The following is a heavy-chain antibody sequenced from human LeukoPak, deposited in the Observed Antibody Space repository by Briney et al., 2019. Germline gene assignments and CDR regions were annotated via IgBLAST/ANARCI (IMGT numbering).Heavy chain of an antibody. J-gene: IGHJ5*02. CDR1: GGSISSGSYY. Sequence: SXTLSLTCTVSGGSISSGSYYWSWIRQPAGKGLEWIGRIYTSGSTNYNPSLNSRVTISVDTSKNQFSLKLSSVTAADTAVYYCARGPYDSSGYYYGNRWFDPWGRGTLVTVSS. D-gene: IGHD3-22*01. CDR2: IYTSGST. CDR3: ARGPYDSSGYYYGNRWFDP. V-gene: IGHV4-61*02.